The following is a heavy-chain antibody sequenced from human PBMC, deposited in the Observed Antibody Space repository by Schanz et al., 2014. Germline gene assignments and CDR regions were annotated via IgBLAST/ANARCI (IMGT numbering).Heavy chain of an antibody. V-gene: IGHV3-30*02. CDR3: ARAADNWNSFYYGLDV. J-gene: IGHJ6*02. CDR1: GFTFSSYG. Sequence: QVQLVESGGGVVQPGGSLRLSCAASGFTFSSYGMHWVRQAPGKGLEWVAFIRYDGSNKYYADSVKGRFTTSRDNSKNPMYLQMNSLRADDTAVYYCARAADNWNSFYYGLDVWGRGTTVTVSS. CDR2: IRYDGSNK. D-gene: IGHD1-20*01.